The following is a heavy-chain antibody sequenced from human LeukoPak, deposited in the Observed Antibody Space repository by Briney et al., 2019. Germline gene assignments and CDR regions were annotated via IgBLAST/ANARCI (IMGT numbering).Heavy chain of an antibody. Sequence: PGGSLRLSCAASGFTFSSYTMNWVRQAPGKGLEWVSSISSSSSYINYADSVKGRFTISRGNAKNSLYLQMNSLRAEDTAVYYCARDRIAARRSGFDYWGQGTLVTVSS. CDR3: ARDRIAARRSGFDY. CDR1: GFTFSSYT. CDR2: ISSSSSYI. V-gene: IGHV3-21*01. J-gene: IGHJ4*02. D-gene: IGHD6-6*01.